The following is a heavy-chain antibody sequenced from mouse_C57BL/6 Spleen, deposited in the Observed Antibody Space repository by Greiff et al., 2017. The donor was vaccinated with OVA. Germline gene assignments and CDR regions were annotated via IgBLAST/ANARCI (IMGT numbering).Heavy chain of an antibody. J-gene: IGHJ4*01. Sequence: EVQLQQSGPELVKPGASVKISCKASGYTFTDYYMNWVKQSHGKSLEWIGDINPNNGGTRYNQKFKGKATLTVDKSSSTAYMELRSLTSEDSAVYYCARPTAYAMDYWGQGTSVTVSS. CDR1: GYTFTDYY. CDR2: INPNNGGT. CDR3: ARPTAYAMDY. V-gene: IGHV1-26*01. D-gene: IGHD1-2*01.